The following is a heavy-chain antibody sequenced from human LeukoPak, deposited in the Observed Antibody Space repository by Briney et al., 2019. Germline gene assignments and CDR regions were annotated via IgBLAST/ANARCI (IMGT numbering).Heavy chain of an antibody. J-gene: IGHJ4*02. CDR2: INHSGST. CDR3: ARGPYRMYYDSSGYRRFDY. Sequence: PSETLSLTCAVYGGSFSGYYWSWIRQPPGKGLEWIGEINHSGSTNYNPSLKSRVTISVDTSKNQFSLKLSSVTAADTAVYYCARGPYRMYYDSSGYRRFDYWGQGTLVTVSS. CDR1: GGSFSGYY. D-gene: IGHD3-22*01. V-gene: IGHV4-34*01.